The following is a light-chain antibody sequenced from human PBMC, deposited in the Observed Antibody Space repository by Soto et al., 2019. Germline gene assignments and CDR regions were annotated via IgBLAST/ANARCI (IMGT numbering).Light chain of an antibody. CDR1: QSLNDN. CDR2: RAS. Sequence: EIVMTQSPSTLSVSPGERATLSCRASQSLNDNLAWYQQKPGQAPRLLIYRASTRATGVPARFSASGSGTEFTLTISSLQSEDFAVYYCQQYINWPRTFGQGTKVDIK. J-gene: IGKJ1*01. V-gene: IGKV3-15*01. CDR3: QQYINWPRT.